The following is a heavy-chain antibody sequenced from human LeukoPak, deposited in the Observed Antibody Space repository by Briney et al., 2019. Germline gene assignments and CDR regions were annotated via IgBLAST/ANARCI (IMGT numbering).Heavy chain of an antibody. J-gene: IGHJ4*02. V-gene: IGHV3-23*01. D-gene: IGHD2-8*02. CDR3: ASHRTGNYPHSNFDY. Sequence: GGSLRLSCAASGFTFNNYAMSRVRQAPGKRLEWVSAISSSGGTTYYADSVKGRFTISRDNSKNTLYLHVNSLRADDTAVYYCASHRTGNYPHSNFDYWGQGTLVTVSS. CDR2: ISSSGGTT. CDR1: GFTFNNYA.